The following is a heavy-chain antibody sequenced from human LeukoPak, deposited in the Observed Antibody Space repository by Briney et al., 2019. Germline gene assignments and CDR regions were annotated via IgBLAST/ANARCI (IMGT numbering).Heavy chain of an antibody. CDR2: IKQDGSEK. D-gene: IGHD7-27*01. V-gene: IGHV3-7*01. Sequence: GGSLRLSCAASGFTFSSYWMSWVRQAPGKGLEWVANIKQDGSEKYYVDSVKGRFTISRDNAKNSLYLRMNSLRAEDTAVYYCAKDIRGHGSSLGVWGQGTTVTVSS. J-gene: IGHJ6*02. CDR1: GFTFSSYW. CDR3: AKDIRGHGSSLGV.